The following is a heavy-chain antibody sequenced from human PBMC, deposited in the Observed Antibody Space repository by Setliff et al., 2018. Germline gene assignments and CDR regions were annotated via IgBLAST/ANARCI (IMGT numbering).Heavy chain of an antibody. CDR3: AREDWNGNAFDI. V-gene: IGHV4-39*07. D-gene: IGHD1-1*01. Sequence: PSETLSLTCTASGGSISSSSYYWGWIRQPPGKGLEWLGSVYFSGYTYYNPSLSGRVTISIDTSKNQFSLRLKYVTAADTAVYYGAREDWNGNAFDIWGPGTMVTVSS. CDR2: VYFSGYT. J-gene: IGHJ3*02. CDR1: GGSISSSSYY.